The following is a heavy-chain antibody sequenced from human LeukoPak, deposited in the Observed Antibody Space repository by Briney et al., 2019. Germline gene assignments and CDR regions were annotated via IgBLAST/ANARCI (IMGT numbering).Heavy chain of an antibody. Sequence: PGGSLRLSCAASGFTFSDHYMNWVRQAPGKGLEWVGRTRNKANSYTTEYAASVKGRFTISRDDSKNSLYLQMNSLKTEDTAVYYCATQYGDYPRTAFDMWGQGTMVTVSS. V-gene: IGHV3-72*01. CDR1: GFTFSDHY. CDR2: TRNKANSYTT. J-gene: IGHJ3*02. D-gene: IGHD4-17*01. CDR3: ATQYGDYPRTAFDM.